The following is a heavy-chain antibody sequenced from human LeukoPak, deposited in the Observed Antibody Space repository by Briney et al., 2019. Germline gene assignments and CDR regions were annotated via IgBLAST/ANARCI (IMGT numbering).Heavy chain of an antibody. V-gene: IGHV3-48*01. D-gene: IGHD6-13*01. Sequence: GGSLRLSCAASGFTFSTYNMYWVRQAPGKGPEWVSCISSSGSTMYHADSVKGRFTISRDNAKKSLFLQMNSLRAEDTAMYYCAGGSRWYVVGYWGQGTLVTVSS. CDR1: GFTFSTYN. CDR3: AGGSRWYVVGY. J-gene: IGHJ4*02. CDR2: ISSSGSTM.